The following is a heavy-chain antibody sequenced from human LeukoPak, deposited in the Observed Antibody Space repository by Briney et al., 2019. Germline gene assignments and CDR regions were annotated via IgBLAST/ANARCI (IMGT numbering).Heavy chain of an antibody. V-gene: IGHV3-23*01. CDR2: ISGSGGST. D-gene: IGHD3-10*02. CDR3: AELGITMIGGV. J-gene: IGHJ6*04. Sequence: GGSLRLSCAASGVTFSSYGMSWVRQAPGKGLEWVSAISGSGGSTYYADSVKGRFTISRDNSKNTLYLQMNSLRAEDTAVYYCAELGITMIGGVWGKGTTVTISS. CDR1: GVTFSSYG.